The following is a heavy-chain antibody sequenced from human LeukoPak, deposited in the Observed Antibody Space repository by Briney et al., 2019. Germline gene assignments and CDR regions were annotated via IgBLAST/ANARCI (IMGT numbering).Heavy chain of an antibody. D-gene: IGHD6-19*01. Sequence: GESLKISCKGSGYSFTSHWIGWVRQMPGKGLEWMGVVYPGDSDTRYSPSLRGQVTISADKSINTAYLQWSSPKASDTAMYYSARAFYSSGFFFDYWGQGTLVTVSS. V-gene: IGHV5-51*01. CDR1: GYSFTSHW. J-gene: IGHJ4*02. CDR2: VYPGDSDT. CDR3: ARAFYSSGFFFDY.